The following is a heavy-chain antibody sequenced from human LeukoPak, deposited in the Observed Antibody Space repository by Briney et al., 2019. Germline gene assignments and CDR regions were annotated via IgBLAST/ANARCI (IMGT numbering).Heavy chain of an antibody. CDR1: GGSISNYY. CDR3: ARRRTVSTTGRFDP. V-gene: IGHV4-59*08. Sequence: PSETLSLTCTVSGGSISNYYWSWIRQPPGKGLESIGYIHYSGSTNYNPSLESRVTISVDASKNQFSLKVSSVTAADTAVYYCARRRTVSTTGRFDPWGQGILVTVSS. CDR2: IHYSGST. D-gene: IGHD5/OR15-5a*01. J-gene: IGHJ5*02.